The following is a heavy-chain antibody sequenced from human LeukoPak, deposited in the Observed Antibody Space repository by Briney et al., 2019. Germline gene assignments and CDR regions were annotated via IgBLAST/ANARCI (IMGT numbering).Heavy chain of an antibody. CDR2: IYYSGST. D-gene: IGHD2-2*01. J-gene: IGHJ4*02. CDR1: GGSISSSGYY. V-gene: IGHV4-39*01. Sequence: SETLSLTCTVSGGSISSSGYYWGRMRQPPGKGLEWIGGIYYSGSTYHTPSIKSRVIIAVVTSKNQFYLKLSSVPAADTAMYYCASLSAAMSYFDYWGQGTLVTVSS. CDR3: ASLSAAMSYFDY.